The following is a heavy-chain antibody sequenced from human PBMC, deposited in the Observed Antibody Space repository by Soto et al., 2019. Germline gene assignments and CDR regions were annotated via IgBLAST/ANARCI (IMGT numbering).Heavy chain of an antibody. J-gene: IGHJ6*02. CDR1: GFTFSSYG. CDR3: AKVFSKGYCSGGSCPKDYYYGMDV. D-gene: IGHD2-15*01. CDR2: ISYDGSNK. V-gene: IGHV3-30*18. Sequence: PGGSLRLSCAASGFTFSSYGMHWVRQAPGKGLEWVAVISYDGSNKYYADSVKGRFTISRDNSKNTLYLQMNSLRAEDTAVYYCAKVFSKGYCSGGSCPKDYYYGMDVWGQGTTVTVSS.